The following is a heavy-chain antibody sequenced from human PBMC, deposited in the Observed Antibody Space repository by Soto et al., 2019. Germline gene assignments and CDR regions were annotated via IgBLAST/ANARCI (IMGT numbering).Heavy chain of an antibody. J-gene: IGHJ4*02. CDR2: IYYSGST. Sequence: PSETLPLACTVSVGSFSSYYWSWIREPPGKGLEWFGYIYYSGSTNYNPSLKMRVTISVDTSKNQFPLKLSSVTAADTAVYYCARGGGYSSGWRDYWGQGTLVTVSS. CDR1: VGSFSSYY. CDR3: ARGGGYSSGWRDY. V-gene: IGHV4-59*01. D-gene: IGHD6-19*01.